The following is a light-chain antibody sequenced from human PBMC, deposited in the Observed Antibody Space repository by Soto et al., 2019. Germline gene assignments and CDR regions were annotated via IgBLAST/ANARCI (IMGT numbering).Light chain of an antibody. Sequence: QSALTQPRSVSGSPGQSVTISCTGTSSDVGGYNYVSWYQQHPGKAPKLMIFDVSKRPSGVPDRFSGSKSGSTASLSISGLQADDEADSYCCSYAGGFYVVGTGTKVTVL. V-gene: IGLV2-11*01. CDR2: DVS. CDR3: CSYAGGFYV. CDR1: SSDVGGYNY. J-gene: IGLJ1*01.